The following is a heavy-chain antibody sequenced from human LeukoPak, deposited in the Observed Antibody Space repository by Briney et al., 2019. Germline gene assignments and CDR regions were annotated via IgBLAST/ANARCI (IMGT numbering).Heavy chain of an antibody. CDR1: GFTFSSYS. D-gene: IGHD5-24*01. J-gene: IGHJ4*02. CDR2: ISNRSGYK. V-gene: IGHV3-21*01. Sequence: GGSLRLTCAAPGFTFSSYSMNWLRQAPGKGLEWVSSISNRSGYKYYAESLKGRFTISRDNAKNSLYLQVNSLRAEDTAVYYCARQSGDGYNHFDYWGQGTLVTVSS. CDR3: ARQSGDGYNHFDY.